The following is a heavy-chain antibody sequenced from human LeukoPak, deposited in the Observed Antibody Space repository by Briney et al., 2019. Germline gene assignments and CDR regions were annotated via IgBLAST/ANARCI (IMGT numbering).Heavy chain of an antibody. J-gene: IGHJ4*02. V-gene: IGHV3-23*01. CDR1: GFTFSNYA. CDR2: VTGSGGDT. D-gene: IGHD6-19*01. Sequence: GGSLRLSCAASGFTFSNYAMSWVRQTPGKGLECVSVVTGSGGDTYYTGSVNGRFTISRDNSKNTLYLQMNNLRAEDTALYYCAKNQGQWLVPVDYWGQGTLVTVSS. CDR3: AKNQGQWLVPVDY.